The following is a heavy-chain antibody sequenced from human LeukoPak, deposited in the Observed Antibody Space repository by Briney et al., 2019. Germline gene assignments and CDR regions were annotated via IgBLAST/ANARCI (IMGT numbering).Heavy chain of an antibody. CDR2: ISWNSGSI. J-gene: IGHJ4*02. CDR3: AKEYDSSFDY. Sequence: GRSLRLSCAASGFTFDDYAMHWVRQAPGKGLEWVSGISWNSGSIGYADSVKGRFTISRDNAKNSLYLQMNSVRAEDTALYYCAKEYDSSFDYWGQGTLVTVSS. V-gene: IGHV3-9*01. CDR1: GFTFDDYA. D-gene: IGHD3-22*01.